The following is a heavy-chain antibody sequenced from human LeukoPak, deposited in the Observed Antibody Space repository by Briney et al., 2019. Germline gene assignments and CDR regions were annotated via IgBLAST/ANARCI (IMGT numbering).Heavy chain of an antibody. D-gene: IGHD1-26*01. Sequence: ASVNVSCKASGGTFSIYAISWVRQAPGQGLEWMGGIIPIFGTANYAQKFQGRVTITADESTSTAYMELSSLRSEDTAVYYCARGGGSGSYYVFDYWGQGTLVTVSS. CDR2: IIPIFGTA. V-gene: IGHV1-69*13. CDR1: GGTFSIYA. J-gene: IGHJ4*02. CDR3: ARGGGSGSYYVFDY.